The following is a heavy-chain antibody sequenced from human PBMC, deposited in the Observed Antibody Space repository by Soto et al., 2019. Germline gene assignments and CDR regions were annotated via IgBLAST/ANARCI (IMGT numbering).Heavy chain of an antibody. CDR1: GGSIRTGDYY. CDR3: ARDWGPYWFDS. V-gene: IGHV4-39*07. D-gene: IGHD3-16*01. CDR2: VYYTGTT. Sequence: PSETLSLTCTVSGGSIRTGDYYWVWIRQTPGRGLEWIGSVYYTGTTYYTPSLQGRVTMSADTSSNQFSLTMNSVSASGTAVYYCARDWGPYWFDSWGQGILVTVSS. J-gene: IGHJ5*01.